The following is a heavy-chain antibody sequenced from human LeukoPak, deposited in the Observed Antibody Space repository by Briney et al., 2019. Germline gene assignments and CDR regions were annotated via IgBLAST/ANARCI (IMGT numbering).Heavy chain of an antibody. CDR2: ISAPGGST. J-gene: IGHJ4*02. Sequence: PGGSLRLSCAASGFTFSSYGMSWVRQAPGKGLEWVSGISAPGGSTYYADSVKGRFIISRDNSNNTLYLQMNSLRAEDTAVYYCAKESQMYSRSPFDYRGQGTLVTVSS. CDR3: AKESQMYSRSPFDY. CDR1: GFTFSSYG. V-gene: IGHV3-23*01. D-gene: IGHD6-6*01.